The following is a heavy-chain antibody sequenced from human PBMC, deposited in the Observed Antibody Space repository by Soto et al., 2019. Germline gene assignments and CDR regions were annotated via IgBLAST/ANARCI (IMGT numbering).Heavy chain of an antibody. CDR1: GFTFSDYY. V-gene: IGHV3-11*06. D-gene: IGHD3-22*01. CDR3: ARDRYYDRSPDAFDI. CDR2: ISSSSSYT. Sequence: PGGSLRLSCAASGFTFSDYYMSWIRQAPGKGLEWVSYISSSSSYTNYADSVKGRFTISRDNAKNSLYLQMNSLRAEDTAVYYCARDRYYDRSPDAFDIWGQGTMVTVSS. J-gene: IGHJ3*02.